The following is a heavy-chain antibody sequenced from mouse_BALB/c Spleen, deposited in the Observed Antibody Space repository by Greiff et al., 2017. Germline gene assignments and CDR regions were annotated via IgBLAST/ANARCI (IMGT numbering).Heavy chain of an antibody. CDR1: GYTFTSYW. J-gene: IGHJ3*01. Sequence: VQLQQPGAELVKPGASVKLSCKASGYTFTSYWMHWVKQRPGQGLEWIGYINPSTGYTEYNQKFKDKATLTADKSSSTAYMQLSSLTSEDSAVYYCARGWAYYRYDGFAYWGQGTLVTVSA. V-gene: IGHV1-7*01. CDR2: INPSTGYT. D-gene: IGHD2-14*01. CDR3: ARGWAYYRYDGFAY.